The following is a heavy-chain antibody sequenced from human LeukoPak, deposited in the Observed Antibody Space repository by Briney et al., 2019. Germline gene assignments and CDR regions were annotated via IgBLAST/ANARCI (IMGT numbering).Heavy chain of an antibody. CDR2: LYYSGST. V-gene: IGHV4-59*01. CDR1: GGSISSYD. J-gene: IGHJ6*02. Sequence: SETLSLICSVSGGSISSYDWGWIRQPPGKGLEWIGYLYYSGSTNYNPSLKSRVTISVDTSKNQFSLKLSSVTAADTAVYYCARTQRGDFYYYGMDVWGRGTTVTVSS. CDR3: ARTQRGDFYYYGMDV. D-gene: IGHD3-10*01.